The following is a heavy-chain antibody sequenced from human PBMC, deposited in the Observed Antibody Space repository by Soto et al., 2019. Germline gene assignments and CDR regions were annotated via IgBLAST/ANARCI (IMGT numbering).Heavy chain of an antibody. CDR2: IKQDGSEK. V-gene: IGHV3-7*01. Sequence: GEYLRLSCAASGFTFSSYWMSWVRQAPGKGLEWVANIKQDGSEKYYVDSVKGRFTISRDNAKNSLYLQMNSLRAEDTAVYYCSSVMQSHAHISLHVRCQAISVTVFS. CDR1: GFTFSSYW. D-gene: IGHD2-2*01. CDR3: SSVMQSHAHISLHV. J-gene: IGHJ6*02.